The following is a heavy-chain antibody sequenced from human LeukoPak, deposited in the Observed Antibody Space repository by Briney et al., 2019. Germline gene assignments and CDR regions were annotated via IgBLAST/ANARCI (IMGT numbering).Heavy chain of an antibody. CDR1: GGSISSSSYY. J-gene: IGHJ5*02. CDR2: IYYSGST. Sequence: PSETLSLTFTVSGGSISSSSYYWGWIRQPPGKGLEWIGSIYYSGSTYYNPSLKSRVTISVDTSKNQFSLKLSSVTAADTAVYYCARDKITMVRGVPNWFDPWGQGTLVTVSS. D-gene: IGHD3-10*01. CDR3: ARDKITMVRGVPNWFDP. V-gene: IGHV4-39*07.